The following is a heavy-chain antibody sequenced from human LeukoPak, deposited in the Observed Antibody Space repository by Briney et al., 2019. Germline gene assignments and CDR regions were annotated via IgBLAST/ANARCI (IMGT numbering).Heavy chain of an antibody. CDR2: VSTTGGST. CDR1: SFTFSSYV. Sequence: GGSLRLSCGASSFTFSSYVMSWVRQAPGKGLEWVSTVSTTGGSTYYADSVKGRFTISRDNSKNTLYLQMNSLRAEDTAVYYCANLLLWFGELSYWGQGTLVTVSS. J-gene: IGHJ4*02. CDR3: ANLLLWFGELSY. D-gene: IGHD3-10*01. V-gene: IGHV3-23*01.